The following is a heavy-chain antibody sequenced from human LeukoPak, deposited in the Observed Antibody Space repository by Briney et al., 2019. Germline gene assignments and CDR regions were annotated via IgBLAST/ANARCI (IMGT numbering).Heavy chain of an antibody. V-gene: IGHV3-21*01. CDR3: ARNYYASGSYLYYFDY. CDR1: GFTFSNYN. J-gene: IGHJ4*02. CDR2: ISGSSSYI. D-gene: IGHD3-10*01. Sequence: PGGSLRLSCAASGFTFSNYNMNCVRQAPGKALEWVSYISGSSSYIYYADSVKGRFTISRDNAKNALFLQMNSLRAEDTAVYYCARNYYASGSYLYYFDYWGQGTLVTVSS.